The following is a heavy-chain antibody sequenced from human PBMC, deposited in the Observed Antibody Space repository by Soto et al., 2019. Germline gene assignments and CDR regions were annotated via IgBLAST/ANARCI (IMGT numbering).Heavy chain of an antibody. D-gene: IGHD3-10*01. CDR2: ISGSGTTM. V-gene: IGHV3-11*01. J-gene: IGHJ4*02. CDR3: ACDRYYYASDL. CDR1: GLTFSDHY. Sequence: VQLLESGGGLVQPGGSLRLSCAVSGLTFSDHYMTWIRQAPGKGLEWVAKISGSGTTMYYVDSVKGRFTVSRDNAKNSLYLEMSSLRVEDTAVYYCACDRYYYASDLWGQGTPVTVSS.